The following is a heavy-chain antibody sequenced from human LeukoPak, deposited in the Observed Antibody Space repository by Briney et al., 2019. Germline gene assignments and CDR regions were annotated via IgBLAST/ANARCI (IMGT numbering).Heavy chain of an antibody. J-gene: IGHJ6*03. CDR1: GGSISSSSYY. V-gene: IGHV4-39*07. CDR2: IYYSGST. Sequence: PSETLSLTCTVSGGSISSSSYYWGWIRQPPGKGLEWIGSIYYSGSTYYNPSLKSRVTISVDTSKNQFSLKLSSVTAADTAVYYCARDGWLRLGNYMDVWGKGTTVTISS. CDR3: ARDGWLRLGNYMDV. D-gene: IGHD5-12*01.